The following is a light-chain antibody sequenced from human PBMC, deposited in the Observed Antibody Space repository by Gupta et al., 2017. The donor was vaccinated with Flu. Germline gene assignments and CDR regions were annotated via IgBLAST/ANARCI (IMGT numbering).Light chain of an antibody. CDR1: TGAGTNSYF. J-gene: IGLJ3*02. CDR3: LHSYGNAYWV. Sequence: TITHTCASSTGAGTNSYFPNWLQQKPGQAPMALNDSTTNKHALTPARFSASLLGGKAVPTSSGVQPEDDADYYCLHSYGNAYWVFGGGTKLTVL. CDR2: STT. V-gene: IGLV7-43*01.